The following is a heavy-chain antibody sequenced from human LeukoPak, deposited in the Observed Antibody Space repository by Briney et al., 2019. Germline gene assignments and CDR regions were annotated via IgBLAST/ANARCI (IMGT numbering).Heavy chain of an antibody. D-gene: IGHD5-24*01. J-gene: IGHJ4*02. CDR3: ARERRWLQENFDY. CDR2: ISSSSSYI. Sequence: PGGSLRLSCAASGFTFSSYSMNWVRQAPGKGLEWVSSISSSSSYIYYADSVKGRFTISRDNAKNSLYLQMNSLRAEDTAVYYCARERRWLQENFDYWGQGTLVTVSS. CDR1: GFTFSSYS. V-gene: IGHV3-21*01.